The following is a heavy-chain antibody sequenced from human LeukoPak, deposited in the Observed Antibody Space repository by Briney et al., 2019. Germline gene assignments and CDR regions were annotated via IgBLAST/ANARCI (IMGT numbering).Heavy chain of an antibody. Sequence: PGGSLRLSCAGSGFTFYDYAMHWVRQAPGKGLEWVSGISWNSGSIGYADSVKGRFTISRDNAKNSLYLQMNSLRAEDTALYYCAKDQDKYYYDSSGYSGYWGQGTLVTVSS. J-gene: IGHJ4*02. D-gene: IGHD3-22*01. CDR2: ISWNSGSI. CDR1: GFTFYDYA. V-gene: IGHV3-9*01. CDR3: AKDQDKYYYDSSGYSGY.